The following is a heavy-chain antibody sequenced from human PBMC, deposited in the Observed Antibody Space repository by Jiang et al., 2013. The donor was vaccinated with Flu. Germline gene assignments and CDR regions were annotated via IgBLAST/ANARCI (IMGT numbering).Heavy chain of an antibody. CDR1: GDSVSSNSAA. Sequence: QTLSLTCAVSGDSVSSNSAAWNWIRQSPSRGLEWLGRTYYRSKWYNDYAVSVKSRITINPDTSKNQFSLQLNSVTPEDTAVYYCARDLRSGYDYAESFDYWGQGTLVTVSS. CDR2: TYYRSKWYN. V-gene: IGHV6-1*01. CDR3: ARDLRSGYDYAESFDY. J-gene: IGHJ4*02. D-gene: IGHD5-12*01.